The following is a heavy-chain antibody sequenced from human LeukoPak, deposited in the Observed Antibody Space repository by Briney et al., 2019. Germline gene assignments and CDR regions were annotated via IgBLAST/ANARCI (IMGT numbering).Heavy chain of an antibody. Sequence: SETLSLTCTVSGYSITSAYYWGWIRQPPGRGLEWIGSFFLKGSTYYNPSLKSRVTISIDTSKNKFSLQLNSLTAADTAVYYFARVARCSSCFDVDYWGQGTLVTVSS. CDR3: ARVARCSSCFDVDY. V-gene: IGHV4-38-2*02. J-gene: IGHJ4*02. CDR2: FFLKGST. D-gene: IGHD6-13*01. CDR1: GYSITSAYY.